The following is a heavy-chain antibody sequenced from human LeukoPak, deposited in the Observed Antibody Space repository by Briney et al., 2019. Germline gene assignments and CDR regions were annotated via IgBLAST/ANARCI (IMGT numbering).Heavy chain of an antibody. J-gene: IGHJ6*02. D-gene: IGHD3-22*01. CDR3: ARDGDYYDSSGYYSTKYYYYYGMDV. Sequence: SETLSLTCTVSGGSISSGDYYWSWTRQPPGEGLEWIGYIYYSGSTYYNPSLKSRVTISVDTSKNQFSLKLSSVTAADTAVYYCARDGDYYDSSGYYSTKYYYYYGMDVWGQGTTVTVSS. V-gene: IGHV4-30-4*01. CDR1: GGSISSGDYY. CDR2: IYYSGST.